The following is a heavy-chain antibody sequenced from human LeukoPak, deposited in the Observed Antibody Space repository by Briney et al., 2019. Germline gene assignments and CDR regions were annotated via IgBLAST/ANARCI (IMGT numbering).Heavy chain of an antibody. CDR2: INPNSGGT. CDR3: ARLYYHYYYYMDV. CDR1: GYTFTGYY. Sequence: ASVKVSCKASGYTFTGYYMHWVRQAPGQGLEWMGWINPNSGGTNYAQEFQGRVTMTRDTSISTAYMELSRLRSDDTAVYYCARLYYHYYYYMDVWGKGTTVTVS. J-gene: IGHJ6*03. V-gene: IGHV1-2*02.